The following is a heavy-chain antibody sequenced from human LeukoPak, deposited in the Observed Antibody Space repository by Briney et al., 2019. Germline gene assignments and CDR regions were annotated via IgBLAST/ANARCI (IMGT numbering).Heavy chain of an antibody. V-gene: IGHV3-74*01. CDR2: IYVDGRTT. CDR3: TRVGYIDEGIDY. D-gene: IGHD5-24*01. Sequence: PGGSLRLSCVASGFTSSNYWMHWVRHPPGEGLGWVSRIYVDGRTTNYADSVKGRFTISRDNAKNSLYLQMNSLRAEDTAIYYCTRVGYIDEGIDYWGQGTLVTVSS. CDR1: GFTSSNYW. J-gene: IGHJ4*02.